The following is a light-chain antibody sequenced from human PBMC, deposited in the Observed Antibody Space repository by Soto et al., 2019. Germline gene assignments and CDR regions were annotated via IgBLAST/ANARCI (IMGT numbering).Light chain of an antibody. V-gene: IGKV3-11*01. J-gene: IGKJ4*01. CDR1: QSVKYY. CDR3: HQRSDWPLT. CDR2: DAS. Sequence: EIVLTQSPATLSLSPGEGATLSFRASQSVKYYLAWYQQKPGQAPRLLIHDASNRATGVPARFSGSGSGTDFTLAISSLEPEDFAFYYCHQRSDWPLTFGGGTKVEIK.